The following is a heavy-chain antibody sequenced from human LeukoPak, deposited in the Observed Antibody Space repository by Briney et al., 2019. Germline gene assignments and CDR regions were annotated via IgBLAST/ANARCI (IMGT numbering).Heavy chain of an antibody. V-gene: IGHV4-39*07. CDR3: ARAYCSGGSCYSGFDY. J-gene: IGHJ4*02. Sequence: NPSETLSLTCNVSGXSISSSSYNWGWIRQPPGKPLEWIGSVYYSGGTYYNPSLKSRVTISVDTSKNQFSLKLSSVTAADTAVYYCARAYCSGGSCYSGFDYWGQGTLVTVSS. D-gene: IGHD2-15*01. CDR2: VYYSGGT. CDR1: GXSISSSSYN.